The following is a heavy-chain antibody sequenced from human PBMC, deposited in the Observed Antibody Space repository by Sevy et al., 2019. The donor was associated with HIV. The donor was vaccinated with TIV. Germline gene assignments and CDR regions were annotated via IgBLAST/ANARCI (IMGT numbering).Heavy chain of an antibody. V-gene: IGHV4-61*01. Sequence: SETLSPTCTVSGGSVRNENYYWSWIRQTPGKGLEWIGNILYSGSANYNPSLESRVTISIDTSKNRFSLKMNSVTAADTAVYSCARFVVRGVTPQGFDIWGQGTLVTVSS. CDR2: ILYSGSA. CDR1: GGSVRNENYY. D-gene: IGHD3-10*01. CDR3: ARFVVRGVTPQGFDI. J-gene: IGHJ4*02.